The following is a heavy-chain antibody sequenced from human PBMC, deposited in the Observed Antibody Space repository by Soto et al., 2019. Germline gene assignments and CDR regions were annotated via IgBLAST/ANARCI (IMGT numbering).Heavy chain of an antibody. V-gene: IGHV4-4*02. J-gene: IGHJ4*02. CDR1: GGSISSTNW. Sequence: QVQLQESGPGLVKPSGTLSLTCAVSGGSISSTNWWSWVRQSPGKGLEWIGEIYHSGSTNYNPSLRGRVTRSVXXXNXXFPLKIRAVTAADTAMYSCATLPPRIEFAVLPSPTWGQGTLVTVTS. CDR2: IYHSGST. CDR3: ATLPPRIEFAVLPSPT. D-gene: IGHD1-1*01.